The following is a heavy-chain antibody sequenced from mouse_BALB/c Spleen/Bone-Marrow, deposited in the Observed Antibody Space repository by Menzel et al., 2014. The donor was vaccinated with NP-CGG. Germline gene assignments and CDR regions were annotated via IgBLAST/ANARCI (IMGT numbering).Heavy chain of an antibody. V-gene: IGHV1-9*01. J-gene: IGHJ1*01. CDR1: GYTFSSYW. D-gene: IGHD1-1*01. Sequence: VQGVESGAELMKPGASVKISCKATGYTFSSYWIEWVKQRPGHGLEWIGEILPGSGSTNYNEKFKGKATFTADTSSNTAYMQLSSLTSDDSAVYYCAREDGLWYFDVWGAGTTVTVSS. CDR3: AREDGLWYFDV. CDR2: ILPGSGST.